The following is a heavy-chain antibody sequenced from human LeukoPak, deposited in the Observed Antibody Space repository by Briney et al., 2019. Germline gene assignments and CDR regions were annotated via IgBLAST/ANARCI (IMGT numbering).Heavy chain of an antibody. CDR3: TTGIRGD. CDR1: GLTVTNAW. CDR2: IASKTDGGTT. V-gene: IGHV3-15*04. J-gene: IGHJ4*02. Sequence: GGSLRLSCAASGLTVTNAWMNWVRQAPGKGLEWVGRIASKTDGGTTDYAAPVKGRFTISRDDSKNTLFLQINSLKTEDTAVYYCTTGIRGDCGQGTLVTVSS.